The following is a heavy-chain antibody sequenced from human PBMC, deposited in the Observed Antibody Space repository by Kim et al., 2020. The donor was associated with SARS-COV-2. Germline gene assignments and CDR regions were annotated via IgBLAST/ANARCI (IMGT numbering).Heavy chain of an antibody. CDR1: GFTFSSYS. D-gene: IGHD6-19*01. Sequence: GGSLRLSCAASGFTFSSYSMNWVRQAPGKGLEWVSSISSSSSYIYYADSVKGRFTISRDNAKNSLYLQMNSLGAEDTAVYYCAGDSSGWFYFDYWGQGTLVTGSS. CDR2: ISSSSSYI. CDR3: AGDSSGWFYFDY. J-gene: IGHJ4*02. V-gene: IGHV3-21*01.